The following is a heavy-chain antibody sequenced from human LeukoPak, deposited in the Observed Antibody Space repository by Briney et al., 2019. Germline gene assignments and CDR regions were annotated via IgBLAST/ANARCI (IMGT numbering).Heavy chain of an antibody. Sequence: KPSETLSLTCAVYGGSFSGYYWSWIRQPPGKGLEWIGEINHSGSTNYNPSIKSRVTISVDTSKNQFSLKLSSVTAADTAVYYCARGGLRYFDWLSSYYFDYWGQGTLVTVSS. CDR2: INHSGST. CDR3: ARGGLRYFDWLSSYYFDY. CDR1: GGSFSGYY. J-gene: IGHJ4*02. V-gene: IGHV4-34*01. D-gene: IGHD3-9*01.